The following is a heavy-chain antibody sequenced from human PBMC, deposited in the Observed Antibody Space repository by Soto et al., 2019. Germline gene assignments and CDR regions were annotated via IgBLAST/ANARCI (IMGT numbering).Heavy chain of an antibody. Sequence: QVQLVESGGGVVQPGRSLRLSCAASGFTFSSYAMHWVRQAPGKGLEWVAVISYDGSNKYYADSVKGRFTISRDNSKNKLYLQMNSLRAEDTAVYYCARELYYDFWSGYANDYWGQGTLVTVSS. J-gene: IGHJ4*02. CDR2: ISYDGSNK. CDR3: ARELYYDFWSGYANDY. V-gene: IGHV3-30-3*01. CDR1: GFTFSSYA. D-gene: IGHD3-3*01.